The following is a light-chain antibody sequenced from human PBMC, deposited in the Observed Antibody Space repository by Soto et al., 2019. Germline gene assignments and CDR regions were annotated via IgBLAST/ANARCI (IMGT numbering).Light chain of an antibody. Sequence: QSVLTQPASVSGSPGQSITISCTGTSSDVGGYRYVSWYQQHPGKAPKLMIYDVSNRPSGVSNRFSGSKSGNTASLTISGLQAEDEADYYCSSYTSSSTLGVFGTGTKLTVL. CDR3: SSYTSSSTLGV. CDR2: DVS. CDR1: SSDVGGYRY. V-gene: IGLV2-14*01. J-gene: IGLJ1*01.